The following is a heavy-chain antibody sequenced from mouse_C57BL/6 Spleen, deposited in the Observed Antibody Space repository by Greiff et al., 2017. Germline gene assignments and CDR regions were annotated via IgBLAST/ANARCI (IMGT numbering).Heavy chain of an antibody. J-gene: IGHJ4*01. CDR1: GYTFTSYW. V-gene: IGHV1-61*01. D-gene: IGHD1-1*02. CDR3: ARSAYGHYAMDY. Sequence: VQLQQPGAELVRPGSSVKLSCKASGYTFTSYWMDWVKQRPGQGLEWIGNIYPSDSETHYNQKFKDKATLTVDKSSSTAYMQLSSLTSEDSAVYYCARSAYGHYAMDYWGQGTSVTVSS. CDR2: IYPSDSET.